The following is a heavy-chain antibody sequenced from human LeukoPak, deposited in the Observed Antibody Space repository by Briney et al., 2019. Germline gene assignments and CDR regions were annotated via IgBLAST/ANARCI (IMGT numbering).Heavy chain of an antibody. CDR3: ARRGPMYYDFWSGIDY. CDR2: IYPGDSDT. D-gene: IGHD3-3*01. CDR1: GYSFTSYW. V-gene: IGHV5-51*01. Sequence: GESLKISCKGSGYSFTSYWIGWVRQMPGKGLEWMGIIYPGDSDTRCSPSFQGQVTISADKSISTAYLQWSSLKASDTAMYYCARRGPMYYDFWSGIDYWGQGTLVTVSS. J-gene: IGHJ4*02.